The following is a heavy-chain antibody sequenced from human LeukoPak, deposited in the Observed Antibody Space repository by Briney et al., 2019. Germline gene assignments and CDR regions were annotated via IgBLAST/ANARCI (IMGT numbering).Heavy chain of an antibody. D-gene: IGHD4-11*01. Sequence: PGGSLRLSCTTSGFTFSHYAMHWVRQAPGKGPEWVAVIWNDGSDKYYGDSVKGRFTISRDNSKKTVYLQLNSLRVEDTAVYYCAKDAERGFDFSNSLQSWGQGTLVTVSP. CDR3: AKDAERGFDFSNSLQS. CDR2: IWNDGSDK. CDR1: GFTFSHYA. V-gene: IGHV3-33*06. J-gene: IGHJ4*02.